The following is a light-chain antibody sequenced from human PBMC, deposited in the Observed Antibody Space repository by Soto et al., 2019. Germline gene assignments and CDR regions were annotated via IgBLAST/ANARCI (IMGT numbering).Light chain of an antibody. J-gene: IGKJ5*01. CDR3: HQHNDYPIT. Sequence: DIQMTQSPSTLSASVGDRVTITCRASQSISDWLAWYQQKPGKAPYLLIYKASNLESGVPSRFSGSGSGTEFTLTISSRQPDDFATDYCHQHNDYPITFGQGTRLE. CDR2: KAS. CDR1: QSISDW. V-gene: IGKV1-5*03.